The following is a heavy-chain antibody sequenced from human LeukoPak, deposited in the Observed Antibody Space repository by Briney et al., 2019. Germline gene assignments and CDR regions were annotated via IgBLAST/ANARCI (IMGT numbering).Heavy chain of an antibody. CDR1: GFTFSDYY. CDR2: ISSSGSTI. Sequence: GGSLRLSCAASGFTFSDYYMSWIRQPPGRGLEWAAYISSSGSTIDYPDSVKGRFTISRDNAKNSLYLQMNSLRAEDTAVYYCARGDYGDYVVDYWGQGTLVTVSS. V-gene: IGHV3-11*04. J-gene: IGHJ4*02. CDR3: ARGDYGDYVVDY. D-gene: IGHD4-17*01.